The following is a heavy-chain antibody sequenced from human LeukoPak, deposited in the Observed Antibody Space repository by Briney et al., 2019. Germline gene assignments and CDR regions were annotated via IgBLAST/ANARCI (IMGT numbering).Heavy chain of an antibody. CDR3: ARVPHPPRYFDY. V-gene: IGHV3-53*01. CDR1: GFTVSSNY. Sequence: GGSLRLSCAASGFTVSSNYMSWVRQAPGKGVEWVSVIYSGGSTYYADSVKGRFTISRDNSKNTLYLQMNSPRAEDTAVYYCARVPHPPRYFDYWGQGTLVTVSS. CDR2: IYSGGST. J-gene: IGHJ4*02.